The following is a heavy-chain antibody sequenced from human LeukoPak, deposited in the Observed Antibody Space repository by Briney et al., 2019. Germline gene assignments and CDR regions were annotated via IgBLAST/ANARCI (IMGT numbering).Heavy chain of an antibody. CDR3: AREETNYDFWSGSMAGAFDI. CDR1: GYSFTSYW. V-gene: IGHV5-51*01. Sequence: GESLKISCKGSGYSFTSYWIGWVRQMPGKGLERMGIVYPGDSDTRYSPSFQGQVTISADKSISTAYLQWSSLKASDTAMYYCAREETNYDFWSGSMAGAFDIWGQGTMVTVSS. CDR2: VYPGDSDT. D-gene: IGHD3-3*01. J-gene: IGHJ3*02.